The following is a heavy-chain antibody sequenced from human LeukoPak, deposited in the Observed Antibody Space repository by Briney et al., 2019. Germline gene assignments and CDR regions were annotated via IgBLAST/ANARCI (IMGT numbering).Heavy chain of an antibody. Sequence: GGSLRLSCATSGFTFSDHSINWVRQAPGKGLEWVSYISGSSNYIYYADSVKGRFTFSRDHAKNSVYLQMSGLRAEDTAVYFCAREPSGWYVDYWGQGTLVTVSS. CDR1: GFTFSDHS. CDR2: ISGSSNYI. D-gene: IGHD6-19*01. V-gene: IGHV3-21*01. CDR3: AREPSGWYVDY. J-gene: IGHJ4*02.